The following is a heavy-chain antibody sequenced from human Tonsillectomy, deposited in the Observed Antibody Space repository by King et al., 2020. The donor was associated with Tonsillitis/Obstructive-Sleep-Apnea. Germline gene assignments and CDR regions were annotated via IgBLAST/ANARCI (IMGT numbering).Heavy chain of an antibody. CDR3: SRDKEGGGDAFDV. CDR2: IFNAGNT. CDR1: GFSVSSKS. Sequence: VQLVESGGGLIRPGGSLRLSCAASGFSVSSKSMIWVRQAPHKGLEWVSLIFNAGNTYYTDSVKGRFTIYRDSSKNMVYLQMDSLRAEDTATYYCSRDKEGGGDAFDVWGQGTMVTVSS. V-gene: IGHV3-53*01. D-gene: IGHD3-16*01. J-gene: IGHJ3*01.